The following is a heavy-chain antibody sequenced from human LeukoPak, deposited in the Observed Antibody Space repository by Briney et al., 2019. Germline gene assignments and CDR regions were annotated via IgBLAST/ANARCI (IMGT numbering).Heavy chain of an antibody. V-gene: IGHV3-53*01. CDR2: IYSDNT. CDR3: ARRAGAYSHPYDY. J-gene: IGHJ4*02. D-gene: IGHD4/OR15-4a*01. Sequence: GGSLRLSCAASGFTVSSNSMSWVRQAPGKGLEWVSFIYSDNTHYSDSVTGRFTISRGNSKNTLYLQMNSLRAEDTAVYYCARRAGAYSHPYDYWGQGTLVTVSS. CDR1: GFTVSSNS.